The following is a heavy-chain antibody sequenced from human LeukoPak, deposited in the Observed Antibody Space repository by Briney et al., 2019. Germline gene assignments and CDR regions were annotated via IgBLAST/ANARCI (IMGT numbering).Heavy chain of an antibody. V-gene: IGHV1-69*13. J-gene: IGHJ4*02. CDR3: ARELDDYGDYWFDY. CDR1: GGTFSSYA. Sequence: SSGKVSCKASGGTFSSYAISWVRQAPGQGLEWMGGIIPIFGTANYAQKFQGRVTITADESTSTAYMELSSLRSEDTAVYYCARELDDYGDYWFDYWGQGTLVTVSS. D-gene: IGHD4-17*01. CDR2: IIPIFGTA.